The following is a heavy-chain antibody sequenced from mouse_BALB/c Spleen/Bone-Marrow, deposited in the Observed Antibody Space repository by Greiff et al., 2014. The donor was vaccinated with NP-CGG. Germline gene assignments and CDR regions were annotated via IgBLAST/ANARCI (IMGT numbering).Heavy chain of an antibody. CDR1: GFTFSSYV. V-gene: IGHV5-6-5*01. D-gene: IGHD2-1*01. CDR2: ISSGGST. J-gene: IGHJ4*01. Sequence: EVKLVESGGGLVKPGGSLKLSCAASGFTFSSYVMSWVRQTPEKRLEWVASISSGGSTFYPDSVKGRFTISRENARNILYLQMSSLRSEDTAMYYCVYGNYSYYYAMDFWGQRTSVTVSS. CDR3: VYGNYSYYYAMDF.